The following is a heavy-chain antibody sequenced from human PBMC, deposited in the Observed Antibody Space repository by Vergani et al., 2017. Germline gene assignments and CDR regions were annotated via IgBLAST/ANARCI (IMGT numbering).Heavy chain of an antibody. D-gene: IGHD3-22*01. CDR3: AKDMGQASYYDKVENAFDI. CDR2: ISWNSGSI. CDR1: GFTFDDYA. V-gene: IGHV3-9*01. J-gene: IGHJ3*02. Sequence: DVQLVESGGGLVQPGRSLRLSCAASGFTFDDYAMHWVRQAPGKGLEWVSGISWNSGSIGYADSVKGRFTISRDNAKNSLYLQMNSLRAEDTALYYCAKDMGQASYYDKVENAFDIWGQGTMVTVSS.